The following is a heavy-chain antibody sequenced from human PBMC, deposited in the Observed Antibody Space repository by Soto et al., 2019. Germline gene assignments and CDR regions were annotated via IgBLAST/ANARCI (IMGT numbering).Heavy chain of an antibody. V-gene: IGHV3-23*01. CDR1: GFTFSSYA. Sequence: GGSLRLSCAASGFTFSSYAMSWVRQAPGKGLEWVSAISGSSGSTYYADSVKGRFTISRDNAKNTLYLQMNSLRAEDTAVYYCARDPGGRGYYYYMDVWGKGTTVTVSS. CDR3: ARDPGGRGYYYYMDV. J-gene: IGHJ6*03. D-gene: IGHD2-15*01. CDR2: ISGSSGST.